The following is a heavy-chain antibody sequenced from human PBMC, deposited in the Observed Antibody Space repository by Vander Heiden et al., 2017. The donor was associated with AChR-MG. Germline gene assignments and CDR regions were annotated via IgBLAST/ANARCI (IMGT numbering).Heavy chain of an antibody. J-gene: IGHJ4*02. CDR3: AQDDLRVFVY. Sequence: EVQLLDSGGGLVQPGGSLRLSCAASGFTFRNYAMNWVRQAPGKGLEWVSTVTPSGATTYYADSVKGRFTISRDNSENTLYLQMNSLTAEDTAVYYCAQDDLRVFVYWGQGTLVTVSS. CDR1: GFTFRNYA. D-gene: IGHD3-16*01. V-gene: IGHV3-23*01. CDR2: VTPSGATT.